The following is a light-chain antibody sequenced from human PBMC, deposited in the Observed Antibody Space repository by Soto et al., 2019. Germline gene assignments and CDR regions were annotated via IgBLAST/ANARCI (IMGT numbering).Light chain of an antibody. CDR3: AAWDDSLSGVV. CDR2: RNN. V-gene: IGLV1-47*01. CDR1: SSNIVSNY. Sequence: QSVVTQPPSASGTPGQRVTISCSGSSSNIVSNYVYWYQQLPGTAPKLLIYRNNQRPSGVPDRFSGSKSGTSASLAISGLRSEDEANYYCAAWDDSLSGVVFGGGTKLTVL. J-gene: IGLJ3*02.